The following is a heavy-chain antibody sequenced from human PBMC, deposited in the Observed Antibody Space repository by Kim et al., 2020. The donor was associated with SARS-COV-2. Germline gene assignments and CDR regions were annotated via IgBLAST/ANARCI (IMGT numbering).Heavy chain of an antibody. CDR3: ARGRSSSSTFDY. J-gene: IGHJ4*02. D-gene: IGHD6-6*01. Sequence: NYAPELQGRVTMTTDTSTSTAYMELRSLRSDDTAVYYCARGRSSSSTFDYWGQGTLVTVSS. V-gene: IGHV1-18*01.